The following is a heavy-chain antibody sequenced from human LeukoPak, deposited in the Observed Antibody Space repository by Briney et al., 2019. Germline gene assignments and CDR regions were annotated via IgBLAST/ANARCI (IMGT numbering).Heavy chain of an antibody. Sequence: GGSLRLSRAASGSTFSSYGMHWVRQAPGKGLEWVAVIWYDGSNKYYADSVKGRFTISRDNSKNTLYLQMNSLRAEDTAVYYCAREGQIFVAFDYWGQGTLVTVSS. V-gene: IGHV3-33*01. CDR2: IWYDGSNK. CDR3: AREGQIFVAFDY. J-gene: IGHJ4*02. CDR1: GSTFSSYG. D-gene: IGHD2/OR15-2a*01.